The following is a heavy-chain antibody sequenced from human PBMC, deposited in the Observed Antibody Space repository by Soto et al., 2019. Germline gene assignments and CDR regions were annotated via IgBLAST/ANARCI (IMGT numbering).Heavy chain of an antibody. V-gene: IGHV4-31*03. CDR2: ITYGGSN. CDR1: GASITNDDFF. Sequence: PSETLSLTCTVSGASITNDDFFWSWVRQHPDKGLEWLAYITYGGSNYYNPSLRSRLSVSIDKSKSQFSLNVRSVTAADTAVYFCAKMERTQLWLLVQNWGQGLPVTVSS. CDR3: AKMERTQLWLLVQN. D-gene: IGHD5-18*01. J-gene: IGHJ4*02.